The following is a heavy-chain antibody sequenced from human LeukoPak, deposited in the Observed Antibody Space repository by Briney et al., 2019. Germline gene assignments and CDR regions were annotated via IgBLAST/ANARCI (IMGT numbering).Heavy chain of an antibody. D-gene: IGHD3-16*02. CDR2: ISSSGSTI. J-gene: IGHJ4*02. CDR1: GFTFSDYY. Sequence: GGSLRLSCAASGFTFSDYYMSWIRQAPGKGLEWVSYISSSGSTIYYADSVKGRFTISRDNAKNSLYLQMNSLRAEGTAVYYCARGAYYDYVWGSYRYLYYFDYWGQGTLVTVSS. CDR3: ARGAYYDYVWGSYRYLYYFDY. V-gene: IGHV3-11*04.